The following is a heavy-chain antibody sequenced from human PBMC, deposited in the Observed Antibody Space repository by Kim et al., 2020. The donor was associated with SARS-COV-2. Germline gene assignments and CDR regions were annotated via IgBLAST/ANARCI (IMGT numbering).Heavy chain of an antibody. D-gene: IGHD2-2*01. J-gene: IGHJ5*02. CDR1: RESSSDYY. CDR3: ASHCTSSTCYHSFDP. V-gene: IGHV4-34*01. Sequence: SETLSLTCAVYRESSSDYYWSWIRQPPGKGLEWIGQSHHSGRTSYNPSLKSRVTISVDMSRNQFSLRLSSVTAADTAVYFCASHCTSSTCYHSFDPWGQGTLVTVSS. CDR2: SHHSGRT.